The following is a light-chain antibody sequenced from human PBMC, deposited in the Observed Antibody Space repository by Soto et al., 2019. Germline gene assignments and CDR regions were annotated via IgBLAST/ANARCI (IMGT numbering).Light chain of an antibody. Sequence: EIVMTQSPATLSVSPGERATLSCRASQSVSSSLAWYQHKPGQAPRLLIYGASIRATGIPGRFSGSGSGTEFILTISSLQSEDFAAYYCQQYSNRYTFGQGTKLEIK. CDR3: QQYSNRYT. CDR1: QSVSSS. CDR2: GAS. J-gene: IGKJ2*01. V-gene: IGKV3D-15*01.